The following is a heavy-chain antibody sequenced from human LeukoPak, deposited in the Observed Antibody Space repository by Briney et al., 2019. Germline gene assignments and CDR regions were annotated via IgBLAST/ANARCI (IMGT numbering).Heavy chain of an antibody. V-gene: IGHV3-74*01. J-gene: IGHJ6*03. CDR2: INSDGSST. CDR3: ARAAEMATTTSYYYYYYMDV. CDR1: GFTFSSYW. D-gene: IGHD5-24*01. Sequence: GSLRLSCAASGFTFSSYWMHWVRQAPGKGLVWVSRINSDGSSTSYADSVEGRFTISRDNAKNTLYLQMNSLRAEDTAVYYCARAAEMATTTSYYYYYYMDVWGKGTTVTISS.